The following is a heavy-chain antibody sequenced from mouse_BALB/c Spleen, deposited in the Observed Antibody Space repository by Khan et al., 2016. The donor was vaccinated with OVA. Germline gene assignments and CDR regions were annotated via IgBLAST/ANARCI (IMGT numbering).Heavy chain of an antibody. CDR3: ARGYYGYLDF. D-gene: IGHD1-1*01. CDR1: GYTLTSYY. CDR2: IYPGDGNP. J-gene: IGHJ2*01. Sequence: QVQLQQSGPELVKPGASVKMSCKASGYTLTSYYIHWVKQRPGQGLEWIGWIYPGDGNPKYNEIFKDKTTLTADKSSSTAYMLLSSLTSEDSAIYFCARGYYGYLDFWGQGTTLTVSS. V-gene: IGHV1S56*01.